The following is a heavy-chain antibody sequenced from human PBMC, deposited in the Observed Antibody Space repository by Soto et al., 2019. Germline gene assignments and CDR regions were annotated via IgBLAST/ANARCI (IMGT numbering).Heavy chain of an antibody. V-gene: IGHV5-10-1*01. CDR1: GYSFSSYW. CDR2: IDPSDSYT. CDR3: ASPYGSGSYYNLDY. D-gene: IGHD3-10*01. J-gene: IGHJ4*02. Sequence: GGSLKISCKGSGYSFSSYWISWGRQMPGKGLEWMGRIDPSDSYTNYSPSFQGHVTISADKSISTAYLQWSSLKASDTAMYYCASPYGSGSYYNLDYWGQGTLVTVSS.